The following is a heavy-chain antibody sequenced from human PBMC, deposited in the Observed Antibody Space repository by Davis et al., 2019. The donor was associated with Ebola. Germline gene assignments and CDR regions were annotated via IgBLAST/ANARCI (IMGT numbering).Heavy chain of an antibody. CDR1: GFTFFSSYS. V-gene: IGHV3-21*01. Sequence: PGGSLRLSCAASGFTFFSSYSMNWVRQAPGKGLEWVSCISSSSSYIYYADSVKGRFTISRDNAKNSLYLQMNSLRAEDTAVYYCARDDQQQLGMDVWGQGTTVTVSS. CDR3: ARDDQQQLGMDV. D-gene: IGHD6-13*01. J-gene: IGHJ6*02. CDR2: ISSSSSYI.